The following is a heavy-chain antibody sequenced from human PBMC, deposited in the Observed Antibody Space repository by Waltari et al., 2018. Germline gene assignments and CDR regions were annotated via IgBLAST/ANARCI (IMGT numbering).Heavy chain of an antibody. CDR2: MYYRGSP. D-gene: IGHD2-15*01. J-gene: IGHJ4*02. V-gene: IGHV4-39*01. Sequence: QLQLQESGPGLVKASETLSLTCTVSGDSISSSSYYWGWVRQPPGKGLEWIGNMYYRGSPYYHPSLKSRVTISGDTSKSQFSLKLSSVTAADTSMYYCVRHARTTSGGKHFDHWGQGMLVTISP. CDR1: GDSISSSSYY. CDR3: VRHARTTSGGKHFDH.